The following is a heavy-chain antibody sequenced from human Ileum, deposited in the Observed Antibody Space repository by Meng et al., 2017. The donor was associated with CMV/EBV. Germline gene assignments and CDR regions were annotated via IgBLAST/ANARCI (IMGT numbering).Heavy chain of an antibody. CDR3: AKDRVGGGATTFDD. J-gene: IGHJ4*02. D-gene: IGHD1-26*01. V-gene: IGHV3-30*18. Sequence: SGFPFRAYGIHWARQAPGKGLEWVSSISHGGDNKHYADSVKGRFTISRDNSMHTVSLQMNSLRPEDTAFYYCAKDRVGGGATTFDDWGQGTLVTVSS. CDR1: GFPFRAYG. CDR2: ISHGGDNK.